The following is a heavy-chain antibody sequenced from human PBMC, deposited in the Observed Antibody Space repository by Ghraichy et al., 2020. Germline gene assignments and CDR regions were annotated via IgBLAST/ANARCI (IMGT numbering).Heavy chain of an antibody. CDR1: GFTFSDYY. CDR3: ARVATGWLRLYYFDY. CDR2: ISGTGTFI. J-gene: IGHJ4*02. D-gene: IGHD5-12*01. Sequence: GGSLRLSCAASGFTFSDYYMSWIRQAPGKGLEWVSYISGTGTFIYYADSVKGRFTISRDNAKNSLYLQMNSLRAEDTAVFYCARVATGWLRLYYFDYWGQGTLVTVSS. V-gene: IGHV3-11*01.